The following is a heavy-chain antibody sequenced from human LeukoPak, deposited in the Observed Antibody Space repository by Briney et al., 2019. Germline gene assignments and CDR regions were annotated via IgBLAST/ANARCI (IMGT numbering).Heavy chain of an antibody. CDR3: ARDPGSGSYWNYYYYYYMDV. J-gene: IGHJ6*03. D-gene: IGHD1-26*01. CDR1: GYTFTGYY. CDR2: INPNSGGT. V-gene: IGHV1-2*02. Sequence: ASVKVSCKASGYTFTGYYMHWVRQAPGQGLEWMGWINPNSGGTNYAQKFQGRVTMTRDTSISTAYMELSRLRSDDTAVYYCARDPGSGSYWNYYYYYYMDVWGKGTTVTVSS.